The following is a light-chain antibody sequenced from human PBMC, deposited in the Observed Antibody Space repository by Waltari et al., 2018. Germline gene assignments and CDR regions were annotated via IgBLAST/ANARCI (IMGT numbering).Light chain of an antibody. CDR2: GKN. V-gene: IGLV3-19*01. CDR1: SLRSYY. J-gene: IGLJ2*01. CDR3: NSRDSSGNHVL. Sequence: SSELTQDPAVSVALGQTVRITCQGDSLRSYYASWYQQKPGQAPVLVIYGKNNRPSGIPDRISGSPSGITASLTISGAQAEDEADYYCNSRDSSGNHVLFGGGTKLTVL.